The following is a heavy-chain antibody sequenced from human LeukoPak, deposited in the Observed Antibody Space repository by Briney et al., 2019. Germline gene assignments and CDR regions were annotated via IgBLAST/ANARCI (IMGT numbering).Heavy chain of an antibody. D-gene: IGHD2-2*02. CDR3: ARMKCSSTSCYKELGAFDI. J-gene: IGHJ3*02. CDR1: GGPISSYY. Sequence: SETLSLTCTVSGGPISSYYWSWIRQPAGKGLEWIGRIYTSGSTNYNPSLKSRVTMSVDTSKNQFSLKLSSVTSADTAVYYRARMKCSSTSCYKELGAFDIWGQGTMVTVSS. V-gene: IGHV4-4*07. CDR2: IYTSGST.